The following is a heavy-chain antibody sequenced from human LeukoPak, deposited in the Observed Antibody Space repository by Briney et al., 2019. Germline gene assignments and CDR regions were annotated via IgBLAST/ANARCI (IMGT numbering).Heavy chain of an antibody. V-gene: IGHV4-59*01. D-gene: IGHD1-14*01. CDR3: ARSLGITSLDY. CDR2: IYYSGSI. CDR1: GGSIRSYY. J-gene: IGHJ4*02. Sequence: SETLSLTCGVSGGSIRSYYWNWIRQSPGKGLEWIGYIYYSGSINYNPSFKSRVTMSVDASKNQFSLKLHSVTAADTAMYYCARSLGITSLDYWGQGMLVTVPS.